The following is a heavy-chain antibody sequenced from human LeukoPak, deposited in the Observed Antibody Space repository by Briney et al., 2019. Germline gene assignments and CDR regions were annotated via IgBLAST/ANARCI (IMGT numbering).Heavy chain of an antibody. J-gene: IGHJ4*02. V-gene: IGHV4-39*01. CDR3: ASIASVLRFLEWLPGRFDY. CDR2: IYYSGST. CDR1: GGSISSSSYY. D-gene: IGHD3-3*01. Sequence: SETLSLTCTVSGGSISSSSYYSGWIRQPPGKGLEWIGSIYYSGSTYYNPSLKSQVTISVDTSKNQFSLKLSSVTATDTAVYYCASIASVLRFLEWLPGRFDYWGQGTLVTVSS.